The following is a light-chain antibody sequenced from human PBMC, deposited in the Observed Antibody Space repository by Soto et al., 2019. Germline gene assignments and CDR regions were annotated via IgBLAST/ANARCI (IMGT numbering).Light chain of an antibody. CDR2: GAS. Sequence: ETVMTQSPATLSVSTGERATISCRASQSVNSNVAWYQHKLGQAPRLLIYGASTRATGIPARFSGSQAGTEFILTISSLQSEDFAVYYCQQYNDWPPITFGQGTRLENK. V-gene: IGKV3-15*01. CDR1: QSVNSN. CDR3: QQYNDWPPIT. J-gene: IGKJ5*01.